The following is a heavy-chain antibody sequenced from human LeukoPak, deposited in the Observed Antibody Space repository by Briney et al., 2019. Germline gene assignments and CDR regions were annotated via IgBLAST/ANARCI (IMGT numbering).Heavy chain of an antibody. Sequence: ASVKVSCKASGYTFTGYYMHWVRQAPGQGREWMGWINPNSGGTNYAQKFQGRVTMTRDTSISTAYMELSRLTSDDTALYYCARDIYGDYEGYWGQGTLVTVSS. J-gene: IGHJ4*02. CDR3: ARDIYGDYEGY. CDR2: INPNSGGT. V-gene: IGHV1-2*02. CDR1: GYTFTGYY. D-gene: IGHD4-17*01.